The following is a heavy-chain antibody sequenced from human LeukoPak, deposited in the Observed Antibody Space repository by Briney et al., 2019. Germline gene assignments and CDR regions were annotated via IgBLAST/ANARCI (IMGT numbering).Heavy chain of an antibody. CDR3: ARVLVPAGGGVVDY. Sequence: SVKVSCTASGHIFTVDSIHWVRQAPGQGLEWVGWINSNSGGTNYAQKFQGRVTMTRDTSISTAYMELSSLRSDDTAVYYCARVLVPAGGGVVDYWGQGTLVTVSS. CDR1: GHIFTVDS. CDR2: INSNSGGT. D-gene: IGHD3-16*01. J-gene: IGHJ4*02. V-gene: IGHV1-2*02.